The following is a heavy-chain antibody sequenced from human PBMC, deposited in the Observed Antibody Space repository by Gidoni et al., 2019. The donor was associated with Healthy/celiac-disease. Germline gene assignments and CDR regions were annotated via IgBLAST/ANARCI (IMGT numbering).Heavy chain of an antibody. CDR3: ARRHNSYRGGEYFDY. Sequence: KSRVTISVDTSKNQFSLKLSSVTAADTAVYYCARRHNSYRGGEYFDYWGQGTLVTVSS. J-gene: IGHJ4*02. V-gene: IGHV4-39*01. D-gene: IGHD5-18*01.